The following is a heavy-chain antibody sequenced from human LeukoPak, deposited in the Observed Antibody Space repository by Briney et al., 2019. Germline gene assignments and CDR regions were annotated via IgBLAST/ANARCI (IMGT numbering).Heavy chain of an antibody. D-gene: IGHD3-10*01. Sequence: GGSLRLSCAGPGFTFASYAVHWVRQGPGKRLEWVAFISSDGTTEHYRDSVKGRFTLSRDNSKNTVSLQMNSLGTEDTAVYYCARGRDSGSFIIDYWGQGTLVTVSS. J-gene: IGHJ4*02. CDR1: GFTFASYA. V-gene: IGHV3-30-3*01. CDR2: ISSDGTTE. CDR3: ARGRDSGSFIIDY.